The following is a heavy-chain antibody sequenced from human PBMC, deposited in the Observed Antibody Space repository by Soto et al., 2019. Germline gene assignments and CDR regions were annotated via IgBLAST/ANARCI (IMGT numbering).Heavy chain of an antibody. D-gene: IGHD3-10*01. V-gene: IGHV5-51*01. CDR3: ARHVTMVRGVIIRYYYYGMDV. Sequence: GESLKISFKGSGYSFTSYWIGWVRQMPGKGLEWMGIIYPGDSDTRYSPSFQGQVTISADKSISTAYLQWSSLKASDTAMYYCARHVTMVRGVIIRYYYYGMDVWGQGTTVTVSS. CDR2: IYPGDSDT. J-gene: IGHJ6*02. CDR1: GYSFTSYW.